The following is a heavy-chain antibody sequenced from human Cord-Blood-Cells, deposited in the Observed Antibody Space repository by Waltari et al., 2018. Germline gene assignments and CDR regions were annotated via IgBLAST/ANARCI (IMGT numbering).Heavy chain of an antibody. J-gene: IGHJ4*02. Sequence: QVQLVESGGGVVQPGRSLRLSCAASGFTFSSYGMHWVRQAPGKGLEWVAVISYDGSNKYYADSVKVRFTISRDNSKNTLYLQMNSLRAEDTAVYYCAKGPPPGWYDYWGQGTLVTVSS. CDR3: AKGPPPGWYDY. CDR1: GFTFSSYG. V-gene: IGHV3-30*18. CDR2: ISYDGSNK. D-gene: IGHD6-19*01.